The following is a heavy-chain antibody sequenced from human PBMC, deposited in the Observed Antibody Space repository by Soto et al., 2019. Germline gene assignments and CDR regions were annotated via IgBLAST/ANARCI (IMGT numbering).Heavy chain of an antibody. CDR3: VKDRYVDY. Sequence: GGSLRLSCSVPGFIFSSYAMHWVRQAPGKGLEYVASISSEGASTYYADSVKGRFIISRDNSKNTLYLQMSSLRVEDTAVYYCVKDRYVDYWGQGILVTVSS. CDR2: ISSEGAST. V-gene: IGHV3-64D*06. J-gene: IGHJ4*02. CDR1: GFIFSSYA.